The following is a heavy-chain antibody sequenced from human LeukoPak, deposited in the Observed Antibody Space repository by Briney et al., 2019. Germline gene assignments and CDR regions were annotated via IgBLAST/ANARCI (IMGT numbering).Heavy chain of an antibody. CDR3: ARSLVGATGYYYYYYMDV. Sequence: SETLSLTCTVSGGSISSGDYYWSWIRQPPGKGLEWIEYIYYSGSTYYNPSLKSRVTISVDTSKNQFSLKLSSVTAADTAVYYCARSLVGATGYYYYYYMDVWGKGTTVTVSS. CDR2: IYYSGST. D-gene: IGHD1-26*01. V-gene: IGHV4-30-4*08. CDR1: GGSISSGDYY. J-gene: IGHJ6*03.